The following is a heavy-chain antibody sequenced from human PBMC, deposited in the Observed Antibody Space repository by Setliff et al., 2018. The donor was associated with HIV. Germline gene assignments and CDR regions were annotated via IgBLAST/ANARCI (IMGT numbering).Heavy chain of an antibody. V-gene: IGHV4-59*08. CDR1: GAFISDDY. D-gene: IGHD3-9*01. CDR3: ARRWGDILTGPDTFDI. CDR2: LSFGGNP. Sequence: SETLSLTCTVSGAFISDDYWSWIRQPPGKGLEWIAYLSFGGNPNYNPSLTSRVSMSVDTSKNQFSLKLSSVTAADTAVYYCARRWGDILTGPDTFDIWGQGTMVTVSS. J-gene: IGHJ3*02.